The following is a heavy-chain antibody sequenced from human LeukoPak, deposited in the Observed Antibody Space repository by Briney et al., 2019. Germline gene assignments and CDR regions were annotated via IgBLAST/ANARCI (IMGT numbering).Heavy chain of an antibody. CDR1: GYTFTSYY. D-gene: IGHD6-19*01. CDR2: INPSGGST. V-gene: IGHV1-46*01. CDR3: ARAEAVALLDY. J-gene: IGHJ4*02. Sequence: ASVKVSCKASGYTFTSYYMHWVRQAPGQGLEWMGIINPSGGSTSYAQKFQGRVTMTRDTSTSTVYMEPSSLRSEDTAVYYCARAEAVALLDYWGQGTLVTVSS.